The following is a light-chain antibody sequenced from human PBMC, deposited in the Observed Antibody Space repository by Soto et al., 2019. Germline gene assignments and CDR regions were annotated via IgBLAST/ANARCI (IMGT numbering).Light chain of an antibody. CDR2: GAS. Sequence: EILMTQSPATLSVSPGEGATLSCRAGQTVGSNLAWCQQKPGQAPRLLFSGASTRATGVPARFTGSGSGTEFTLTISSLKSDDFAVYYCQQGNNWPWTFGQGTRVEVK. V-gene: IGKV3-15*01. CDR1: QTVGSN. J-gene: IGKJ1*01. CDR3: QQGNNWPWT.